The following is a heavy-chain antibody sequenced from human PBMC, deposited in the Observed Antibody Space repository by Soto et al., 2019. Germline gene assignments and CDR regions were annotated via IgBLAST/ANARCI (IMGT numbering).Heavy chain of an antibody. CDR3: ARDNWNSY. J-gene: IGHJ4*02. D-gene: IGHD1-1*01. Sequence: GGFLRLSCAASGFTFSSCWMHWVRQAPGKGLVWVSLINSDGSSTSYADSVKGRFTISRDNAKNTLYLQINSLRAEDTAVYYCARDNWNSYWGQGTLVTVSS. V-gene: IGHV3-74*01. CDR1: GFTFSSCW. CDR2: INSDGSST.